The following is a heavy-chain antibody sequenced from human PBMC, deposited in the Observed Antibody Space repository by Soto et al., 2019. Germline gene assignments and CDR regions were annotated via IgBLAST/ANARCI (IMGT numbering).Heavy chain of an antibody. CDR3: ARDSGSPPDYYMDV. Sequence: QVQLVESGGGLVKPGESLRLSCAASGFTFSDYYMSWIRQAPGKGLEWVSYISNSGYTIHYTDSVKGRFTISRDNARNSLHLEMNSLRAADTGVYYCARDSGSPPDYYMDVWGRGTTVTVSS. V-gene: IGHV3-11*01. CDR2: ISNSGYTI. J-gene: IGHJ6*03. D-gene: IGHD1-26*01. CDR1: GFTFSDYY.